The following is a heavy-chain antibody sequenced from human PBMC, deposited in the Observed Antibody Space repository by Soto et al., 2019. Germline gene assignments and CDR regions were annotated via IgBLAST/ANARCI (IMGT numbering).Heavy chain of an antibody. CDR2: ISGSGGST. CDR1: GFTFSNYA. D-gene: IGHD3-10*01. J-gene: IGHJ4*02. V-gene: IGHV3-23*01. CDR3: AKGLWFGELSIPYYFDY. Sequence: GGSLRLSCAASGFTFSNYAMSWVRQAPGKGLEWVSAISGSGGSTYYADSVKGRFTISRDNSKNTLYLQMNSLRAEDTAVYYCAKGLWFGELSIPYYFDYWGQGTLVTV.